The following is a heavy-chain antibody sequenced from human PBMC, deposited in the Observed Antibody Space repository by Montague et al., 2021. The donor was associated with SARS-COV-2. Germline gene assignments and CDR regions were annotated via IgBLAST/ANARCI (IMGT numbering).Heavy chain of an antibody. CDR1: GDFVSSDGYY. V-gene: IGHV4-31*03. D-gene: IGHD3-10*01. Sequence: TLSLTCTISGDFVSSDGYYWSWTRQHPGKGLEWIGDIYYSGSTHYNPSLKSRVTISVDTSKNQFSLKLSSVTAADTAVYYCAREVMGSVNYYQAIKYGLDVWGQGITVTVSS. CDR3: AREVMGSVNYYQAIKYGLDV. J-gene: IGHJ6*02. CDR2: IYYSGST.